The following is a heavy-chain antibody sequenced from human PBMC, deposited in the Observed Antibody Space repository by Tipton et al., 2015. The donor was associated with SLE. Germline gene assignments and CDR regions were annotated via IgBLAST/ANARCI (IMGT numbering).Heavy chain of an antibody. CDR2: IDHSGST. J-gene: IGHJ4*02. Sequence: TLSLTWTVCGYSISSAYYWGWIRQPPGKGLERIGSIDHSGSTYFNPSLKSRVTISADTSKNQFSLKLSSVAAADTAVYYCTRGVGARGSNLDYWGQGSLVTVSS. CDR1: GYSISSAYY. V-gene: IGHV4-38-2*02. D-gene: IGHD1-26*01. CDR3: TRGVGARGSNLDY.